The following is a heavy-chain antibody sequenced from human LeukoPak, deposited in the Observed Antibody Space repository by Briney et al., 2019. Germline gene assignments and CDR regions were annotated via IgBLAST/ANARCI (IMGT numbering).Heavy chain of an antibody. CDR1: GFTFSSYA. V-gene: IGHV3-30*01. Sequence: GRSLRLSCAASGFTFSSYAMHWVRQAPGKGLEWVAVISYDGSNKYYADSVKGRFTISRDNSKNTLYLQMNSLRAGDTAVYYCARDHPSHDSSGYPYYYYYYMDVWGKGTTVTVSS. CDR3: ARDHPSHDSSGYPYYYYYYMDV. J-gene: IGHJ6*03. D-gene: IGHD3-22*01. CDR2: ISYDGSNK.